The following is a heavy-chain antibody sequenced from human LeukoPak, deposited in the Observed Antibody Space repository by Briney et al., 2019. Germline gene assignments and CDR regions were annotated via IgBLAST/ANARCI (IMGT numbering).Heavy chain of an antibody. Sequence: GGSLRLSCVASGFTFSRYWMHWVRQAPGKGLEWVSYITFSSSIIYYADSVKGRFTISRDNAKNSLYLQMNSLRAEDTAVYYCARDRLHYGEYEKTFDYWGQGTLVSVSS. D-gene: IGHD4-17*01. CDR3: ARDRLHYGEYEKTFDY. CDR1: GFTFSRYW. CDR2: ITFSSSII. J-gene: IGHJ4*02. V-gene: IGHV3-48*01.